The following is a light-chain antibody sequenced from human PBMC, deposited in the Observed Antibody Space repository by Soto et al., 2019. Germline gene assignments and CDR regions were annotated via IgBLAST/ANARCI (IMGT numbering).Light chain of an antibody. CDR3: QSADSSGTYVV. J-gene: IGLJ2*01. V-gene: IGLV3-25*03. Sequence: SYELTQPPSVSVSPGQTARITCSGDALPKQYAYWYQQKPGQAPVLVIYIDSERPSGIPERFSGSSSGTTVTLTISGVQAEDEADYYCQSADSSGTYVVFGGGTKVTVL. CDR2: IDS. CDR1: ALPKQY.